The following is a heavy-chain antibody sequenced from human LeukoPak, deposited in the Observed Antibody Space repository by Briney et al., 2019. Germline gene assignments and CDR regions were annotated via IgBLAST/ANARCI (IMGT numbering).Heavy chain of an antibody. CDR3: ARGSQYGSGSYFYDY. D-gene: IGHD3-10*01. Sequence: ASVKVSCKASGYTFTNYYMHWVRQAPGQGLEWMGIILPADGGTTYAQKFQGTVTMTRDTSTSSVYTELSSLRSEDTAVYYCARGSQYGSGSYFYDYWGQGTLVTVSS. CDR1: GYTFTNYY. CDR2: ILPADGGT. V-gene: IGHV1-46*01. J-gene: IGHJ4*02.